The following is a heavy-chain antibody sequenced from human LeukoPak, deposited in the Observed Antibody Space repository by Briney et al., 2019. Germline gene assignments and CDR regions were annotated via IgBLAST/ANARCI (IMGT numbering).Heavy chain of an antibody. V-gene: IGHV3-15*01. CDR3: TTVAAIIAAAGTGPF. Sequence: TGGSLRLSCAASGFTFSWAWMSWVRHAPGKGLEWVGRIKSKTDGETTDCAAPVSGRFTLPRDDSKNTVYLQMNSLKTEDTGVYYCTTVAAIIAAAGTGPFWGQGAVVTVSS. J-gene: IGHJ1*01. D-gene: IGHD6-13*01. CDR2: IKSKTDGETT. CDR1: GFTFSWAW.